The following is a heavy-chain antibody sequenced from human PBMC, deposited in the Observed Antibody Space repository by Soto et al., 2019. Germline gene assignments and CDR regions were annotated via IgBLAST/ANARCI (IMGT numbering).Heavy chain of an antibody. D-gene: IGHD1-7*01. V-gene: IGHV3-33*01. CDR1: GFTFSSYG. CDR3: ARVGSTGTTGYCYYGMDV. J-gene: IGHJ6*02. CDR2: IWYDGSNK. Sequence: GGSLRLSCAASGFTFSSYGMHWVRQAPGKGLEWVAVIWYDGSNKYYADSVKGRFTISRDNSKNTLYLQMNSLRAEDTAVYYCARVGSTGTTGYCYYGMDVWGQGTTVTVSS.